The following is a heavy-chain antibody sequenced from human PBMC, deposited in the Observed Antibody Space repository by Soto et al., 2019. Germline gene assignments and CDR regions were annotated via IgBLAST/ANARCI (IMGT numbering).Heavy chain of an antibody. CDR2: LYYSGST. Sequence: PSETLSLTCTVSGGSISSYYWSWIRQPPGKGLEWIGSLYYSGSTNYNPSLKSRVTISVDTSKSQFSLKLSSVTAADTAVYFCARESGEFSSPGGLDVWGQGSTVTVSS. V-gene: IGHV4-59*01. D-gene: IGHD3-10*01. CDR3: ARESGEFSSPGGLDV. J-gene: IGHJ6*02. CDR1: GGSISSYY.